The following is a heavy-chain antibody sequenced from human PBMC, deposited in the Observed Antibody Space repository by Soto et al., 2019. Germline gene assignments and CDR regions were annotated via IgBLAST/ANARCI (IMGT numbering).Heavy chain of an antibody. CDR2: ISYDGSNK. Sequence: GGSLRLSCSASGFTFSSYAMHWVRQAPGKGLEWVAVISYDGSNKYYADSVKGRFTISRDKSTNTLYVQMNSLRVEDTAVYYCAKGAEGGAYYGMDVWGQGTKATVSS. CDR3: AKGAEGGAYYGMDV. V-gene: IGHV3-30*04. CDR1: GFTFSSYA. D-gene: IGHD3-16*01. J-gene: IGHJ6*02.